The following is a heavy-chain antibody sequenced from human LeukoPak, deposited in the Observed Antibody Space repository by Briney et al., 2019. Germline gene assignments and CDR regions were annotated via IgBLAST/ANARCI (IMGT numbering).Heavy chain of an antibody. D-gene: IGHD5-24*01. J-gene: IGHJ4*02. CDR2: IHPYGSDT. Sequence: GESLKISCNVSGYSFTSYWIGWVRQMTGKGLQWMGSIHPYGSDTRYSPSFQGQVTISADKSISTAYLQWSSLKASDTAMYYCARRGGDGYTNFDYWGQGTLVTVSS. CDR1: GYSFTSYW. V-gene: IGHV5-51*01. CDR3: ARRGGDGYTNFDY.